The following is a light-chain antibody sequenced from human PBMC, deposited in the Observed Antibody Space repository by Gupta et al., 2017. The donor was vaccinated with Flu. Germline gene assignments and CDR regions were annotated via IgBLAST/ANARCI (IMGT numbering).Light chain of an antibody. Sequence: EIVLTQSPATLSLSPGERVTLSCRASQSIRSYLAWYQQKPGQAPRLLIYDASNRATGIPARFSGSGSGTDFTLTINSLAPEDFAVYYCQQRSNWPWTFGQGTKVEIQ. CDR2: DAS. CDR1: QSIRSY. V-gene: IGKV3-11*01. J-gene: IGKJ1*01. CDR3: QQRSNWPWT.